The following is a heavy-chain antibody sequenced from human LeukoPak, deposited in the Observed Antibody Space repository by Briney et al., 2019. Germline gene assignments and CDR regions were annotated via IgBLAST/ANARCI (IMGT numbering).Heavy chain of an antibody. CDR2: FDPEDGET. D-gene: IGHD4-23*01. CDR1: GYTLTELS. J-gene: IGHJ4*02. V-gene: IGHV1-24*01. Sequence: GASVKVSCKVSGYTLTELSMHWVRQAPGKGLEWMGGFDPEDGETIYAQKFQGRVTMTEDTSTDTAYMELSSLRSEDTAVYYCATVEAYGGNWYYFDYWGQGTLVTVSS. CDR3: ATVEAYGGNWYYFDY.